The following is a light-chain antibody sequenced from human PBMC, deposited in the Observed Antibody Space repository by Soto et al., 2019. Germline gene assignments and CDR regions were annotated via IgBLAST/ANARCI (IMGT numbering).Light chain of an antibody. J-gene: IGLJ1*01. CDR3: SSYAGSHNYV. Sequence: QSVLTQPPSASGSPGQSVTISCTGTSSDVGGYNYVSWYQQHPGKAPQLMIYEVSKRPSGVPDRFSGSKSGNTASLTVSGLQAEDEADYYCSSYAGSHNYVFGTGTKGTVL. V-gene: IGLV2-8*01. CDR2: EVS. CDR1: SSDVGGYNY.